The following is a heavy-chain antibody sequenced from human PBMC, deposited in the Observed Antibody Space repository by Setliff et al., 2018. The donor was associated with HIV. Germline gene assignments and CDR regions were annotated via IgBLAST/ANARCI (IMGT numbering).Heavy chain of an antibody. CDR2: ITWNSATI. CDR1: GFTFDDYA. V-gene: IGHV3-9*01. J-gene: IGHJ3*02. CDR3: ARGGFNHAFDI. Sequence: LRLSCAASGFTFDDYAMHWGRQSPGKGPEWVAGITWNSATIAYADSVQGRFTISRDNAKSTVYLQMGSLSADDTAVYYCARGGFNHAFDIWGQGTMVTVSS. D-gene: IGHD2-15*01.